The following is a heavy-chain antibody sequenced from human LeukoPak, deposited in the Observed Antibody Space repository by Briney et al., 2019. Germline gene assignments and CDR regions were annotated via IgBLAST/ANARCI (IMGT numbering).Heavy chain of an antibody. D-gene: IGHD3-3*01. CDR3: ARDGVFGVVITAYYFDY. V-gene: IGHV3-21*01. J-gene: IGHJ4*02. Sequence: GGSLRLSCAASGFTFSSYSMNWVRQAPGKGLEWVSSISSSSSYIYYADLVKGRFTISRDSAKNSLYLQMNSLRAKDTAVYYCARDGVFGVVITAYYFDYWGQGTLVTVSS. CDR1: GFTFSSYS. CDR2: ISSSSSYI.